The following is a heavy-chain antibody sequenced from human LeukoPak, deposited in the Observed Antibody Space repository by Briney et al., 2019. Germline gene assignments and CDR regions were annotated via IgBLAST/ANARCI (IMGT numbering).Heavy chain of an antibody. J-gene: IGHJ5*02. CDR1: GDSVSSNSAA. CDR3: ARGPQGQQLGPNWFDP. V-gene: IGHV6-1*01. Sequence: SQTLSLTCAISGDSVSSNSAAWYWIRQSPSRGLEWLGRTYYRSKWYNDYAVSVKSRITINPDTSKNQFSLQLNSVTPKDTAVYYCARGPQGQQLGPNWFDPWGQGTRVIVSS. CDR2: TYYRSKWYN. D-gene: IGHD6-13*01.